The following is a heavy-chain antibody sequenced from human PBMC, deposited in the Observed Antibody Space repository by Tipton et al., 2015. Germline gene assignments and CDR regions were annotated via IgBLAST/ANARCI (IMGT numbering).Heavy chain of an antibody. CDR2: IYYNGNT. CDR1: GGSISSGDFY. J-gene: IGHJ6*02. D-gene: IGHD4-11*01. CDR3: AKEPAPTGLQYYGMDV. V-gene: IGHV4-30-4*01. Sequence: LSCTVSGGSISSGDFYWSWVRQPPGKGLEWIGYIYYNGNTYYNPSLKSRVTVSVDRSENQFSLKVSSVTAADTAVYYCAKEPAPTGLQYYGMDVWGQGTTVTVSS.